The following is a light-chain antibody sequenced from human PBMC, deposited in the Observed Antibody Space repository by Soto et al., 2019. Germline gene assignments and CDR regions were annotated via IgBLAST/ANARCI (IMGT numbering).Light chain of an antibody. J-gene: IGKJ4*01. Sequence: EIVLTQSPGTLSASPGERATLSCRASQSISSSSLAWYQQKPGQAPRILIYGAATRATGIPDRFSGSGSGTDFTLTISRLEPEDFVVYYCQQYGNSPPLTFGGGTKVDIK. CDR2: GAA. CDR1: QSISSSS. CDR3: QQYGNSPPLT. V-gene: IGKV3-20*01.